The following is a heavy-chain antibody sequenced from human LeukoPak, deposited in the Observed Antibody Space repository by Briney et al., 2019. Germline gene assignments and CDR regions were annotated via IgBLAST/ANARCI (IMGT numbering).Heavy chain of an antibody. D-gene: IGHD5-18*01. CDR1: GFTFSDYY. CDR2: ISSSGSTI. CDR3: ARDSTAMATPVDY. V-gene: IGHV3-11*04. J-gene: IGHJ4*02. Sequence: GGSLRLSCAASGFTFSDYYMSWIRQAPGKGLEWVSYISSSGSTIYYADSVKGRFTISRDNAKNSLYLQMNSLRAEDTAVYYCARDSTAMATPVDYWGQGTLVTVSS.